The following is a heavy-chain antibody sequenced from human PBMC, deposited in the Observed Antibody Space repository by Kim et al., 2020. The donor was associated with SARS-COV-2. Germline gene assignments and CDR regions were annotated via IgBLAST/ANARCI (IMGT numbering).Heavy chain of an antibody. V-gene: IGHV1-69*13. Sequence: SVKVSCKASGGTFSSYAISWVRQAPGQGLEWMGGIIPIFGTANYAQKFQGRVTITADESTSTAYMELSSLRSEDTAVYYCARDYYYDSSAAGWFDPWGQGTLVTVSS. CDR2: IIPIFGTA. CDR3: ARDYYYDSSAAGWFDP. D-gene: IGHD3-22*01. J-gene: IGHJ5*02. CDR1: GGTFSSYA.